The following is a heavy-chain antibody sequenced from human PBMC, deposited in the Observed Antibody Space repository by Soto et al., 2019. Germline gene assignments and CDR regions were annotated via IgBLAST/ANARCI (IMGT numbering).Heavy chain of an antibody. CDR1: GYTFTSYA. J-gene: IGHJ4*02. CDR2: INAGNGNT. D-gene: IGHD3-22*01. V-gene: IGHV1-3*05. Sequence: QVQLVQSGAEEKKPGASVKVSCKASGYTFTSYAMHWVRQAPGQRLEWMGWINAGNGNTKYSQKFQGRVTITRDTSASTAHIELLSLRSEETAVYYCARSSGYYLTGDYWGQGALVTVSS. CDR3: ARSSGYYLTGDY.